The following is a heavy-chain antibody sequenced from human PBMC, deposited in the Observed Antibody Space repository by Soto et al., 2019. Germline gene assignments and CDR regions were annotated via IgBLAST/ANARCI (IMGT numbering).Heavy chain of an antibody. CDR3: ASLVWSNCKGAFDP. CDR1: GGSISSGGYY. J-gene: IGHJ5*02. V-gene: IGHV4-31*03. Sequence: SETLSLTCTVSGGSISSGGYYWSWIRQHPGKGLEWIGYIYYSGSTYYNPSLKSRVTISVDTSKNQFSLKLSSVTAADTAVYYCASLVWSNCKGAFDPWGQGTLVTVSS. CDR2: IYYSGST. D-gene: IGHD4-4*01.